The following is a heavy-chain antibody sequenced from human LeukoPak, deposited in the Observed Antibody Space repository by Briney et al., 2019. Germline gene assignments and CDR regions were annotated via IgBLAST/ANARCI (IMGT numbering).Heavy chain of an antibody. CDR1: GGSISSYY. J-gene: IGHJ5*02. D-gene: IGHD3-3*01. CDR2: IYYSGST. Sequence: PSETLSLTCTVSGGSISSYYWSWIRQPPGKGLEWIGYIYYSGSTNYNPSLKSRVTISVDTSKNQFSLKLSSVTAADTAVYYCARRVRFLEWFGFDPWGQGTLVTVSS. CDR3: ARRVRFLEWFGFDP. V-gene: IGHV4-59*01.